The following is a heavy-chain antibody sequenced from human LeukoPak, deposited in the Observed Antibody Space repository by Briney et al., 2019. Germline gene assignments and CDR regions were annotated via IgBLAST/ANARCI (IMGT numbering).Heavy chain of an antibody. CDR3: ANPEFWRSSMLIFDY. CDR2: ISGSGGST. Sequence: GGSLRLSCAASGFTFSSYAMSWVRQAPGKGLEWVSAISGSGGSTYYADSVKGRFTISRDNSKNTLYLQMNSLRAEDAAVYYCANPEFWRSSMLIFDYWGQGTLVTVSS. V-gene: IGHV3-23*01. CDR1: GFTFSSYA. D-gene: IGHD6-6*01. J-gene: IGHJ4*02.